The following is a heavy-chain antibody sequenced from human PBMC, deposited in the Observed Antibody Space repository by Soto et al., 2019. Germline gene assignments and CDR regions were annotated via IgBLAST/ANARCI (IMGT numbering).Heavy chain of an antibody. CDR3: ASSHYDFWSGYLLYYMDV. J-gene: IGHJ6*03. V-gene: IGHV4-39*01. CDR2: IYYSGST. CDR1: GGSISSSSYY. D-gene: IGHD3-3*01. Sequence: PSETLSLTCTVSGGSISSSSYYWGWIRQPPGKGLEWIGSIYYSGSTYYNPSLKSRVTISVDTSKNQFSLKLSSVTAAYTAVYYCASSHYDFWSGYLLYYMDVWGKGTTVTVSS.